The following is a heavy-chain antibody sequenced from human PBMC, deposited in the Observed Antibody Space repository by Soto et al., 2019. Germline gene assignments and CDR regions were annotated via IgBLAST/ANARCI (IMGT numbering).Heavy chain of an antibody. Sequence: ASVKVSCKASGYRFTDYHIHWLRQAPGQGLEWLGRINPKSGGTSTAQKFQGWVTMTRDRSISTVYMELTRLRSDDTAVYFCARGHSTDCSNGVCSFFYNHEMDVWGQGTTVTV. J-gene: IGHJ6*02. CDR1: GYRFTDYH. CDR3: ARGHSTDCSNGVCSFFYNHEMDV. CDR2: INPKSGGT. D-gene: IGHD2-8*01. V-gene: IGHV1-2*04.